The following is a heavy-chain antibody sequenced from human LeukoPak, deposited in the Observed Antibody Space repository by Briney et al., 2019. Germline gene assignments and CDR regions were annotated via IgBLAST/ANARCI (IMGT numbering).Heavy chain of an antibody. CDR1: GFTVSSNY. V-gene: IGHV3-66*01. D-gene: IGHD3-22*01. J-gene: IGHJ4*02. CDR2: IYSGGST. CDR3: ARGSYYDSPSPYYFDY. Sequence: GGSLRLSCAASGFTVSSNYMSWVRQAPGKGLEWVSVIYSGGSTYYADSVKGRSTISRDNSKNTLYLQMNSLRAEDTAVYYCARGSYYDSPSPYYFDYWGQGTLVTVSS.